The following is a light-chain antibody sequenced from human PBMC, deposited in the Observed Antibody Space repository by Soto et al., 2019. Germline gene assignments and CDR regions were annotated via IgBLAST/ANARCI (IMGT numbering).Light chain of an antibody. Sequence: DIEMTQSPSTLSASVGDRVTISCRASQSISSGLAWYQQKPGRAPDLLIFHASSLESGVPSRFSGSGSGTEFTLTISSLQPEDFATYYCQQYNSYSGTFGQGTKVEI. V-gene: IGKV1-5*01. CDR3: QQYNSYSGT. CDR1: QSISSG. J-gene: IGKJ1*01. CDR2: HAS.